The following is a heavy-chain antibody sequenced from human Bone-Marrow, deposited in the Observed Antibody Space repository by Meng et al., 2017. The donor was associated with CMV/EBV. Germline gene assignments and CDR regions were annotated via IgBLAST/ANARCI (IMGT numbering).Heavy chain of an antibody. J-gene: IGHJ4*02. CDR2: ISYDGSNK. CDR3: TAPLPGEFDY. V-gene: IGHV3-30*04. D-gene: IGHD4-17*01. Sequence: GGSLRLSCAASGFTFSSYAMHWVRQAPGKGLEWVAVISYDGSNKYYADSVKGRFTISRDNSKNTLYLQMNSLRAEDTAVYYCTAPLPGEFDYWGQGTLVTVSS. CDR1: GFTFSSYA.